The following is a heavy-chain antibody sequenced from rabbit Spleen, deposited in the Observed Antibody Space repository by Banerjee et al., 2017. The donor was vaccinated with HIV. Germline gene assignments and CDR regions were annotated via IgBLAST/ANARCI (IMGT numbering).Heavy chain of an antibody. D-gene: IGHD8-1*01. CDR2: IYAGSSAST. Sequence: QSLEESGGGLVKPGASLTLTCKASGFSLNSGYDMCWVRQAPGKGLEWIACIYAGSSASTYAASWAKSRFTISKTSSTTVTLQMTSLTVADTATYFCARDTGTSFSTYGMDLWGPGTLVTVS. CDR3: ARDTGTSFSTYGMDL. J-gene: IGHJ6*01. V-gene: IGHV1S40*01. CDR1: GFSLNSGYD.